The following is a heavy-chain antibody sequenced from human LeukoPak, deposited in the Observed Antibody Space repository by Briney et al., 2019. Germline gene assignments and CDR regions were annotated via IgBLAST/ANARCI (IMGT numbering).Heavy chain of an antibody. Sequence: QAGGSLRLSCAASGFTFSSYAMSWVRQAPGTGLEWVSSMTGSSGSTYYADSVKGRFTISRNNSKNILFLQMNSLRADDTAIYYCARSSTNMVLYYFDFWGQGTLVPVSS. CDR3: ARSSTNMVLYYFDF. V-gene: IGHV3-23*01. CDR2: MTGSSGST. D-gene: IGHD3-10*01. CDR1: GFTFSSYA. J-gene: IGHJ4*02.